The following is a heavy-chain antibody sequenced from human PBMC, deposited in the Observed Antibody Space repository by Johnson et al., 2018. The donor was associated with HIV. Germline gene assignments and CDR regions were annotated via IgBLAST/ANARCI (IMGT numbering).Heavy chain of an antibody. D-gene: IGHD3-16*01. CDR2: ISSSGSTI. V-gene: IGHV3-11*01. CDR3: ARDRGMITFGGVIPRNAFDI. CDR1: GFTFSDYY. J-gene: IGHJ3*02. Sequence: QVQLVESGGGLVKPGGSLRLSCAASGFTFSDYYMSWIRQAPGKGLEWVSYISSSGSTIYYADSVKGRFTISRDNAKNSLYLQMNSLRAEDTALYYCARDRGMITFGGVIPRNAFDIWGQGTMVTVSS.